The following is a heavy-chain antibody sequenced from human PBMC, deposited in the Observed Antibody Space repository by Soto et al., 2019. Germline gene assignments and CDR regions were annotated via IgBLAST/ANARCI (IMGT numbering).Heavy chain of an antibody. D-gene: IGHD6-13*01. CDR2: IYHSGTT. Sequence: QVQLQESGPGLVKPSGTLSLTCAVSGGSISSTNWWIWVRQSPGRGLEWIGEIYHSGTTNYSPSLKSRVNISLDMSTNHLSLTLISVTAADAAVYKCAFPATADFDYWGKGILVTVSS. V-gene: IGHV4-4*02. J-gene: IGHJ4*02. CDR1: GGSISSTNW. CDR3: AFPATADFDY.